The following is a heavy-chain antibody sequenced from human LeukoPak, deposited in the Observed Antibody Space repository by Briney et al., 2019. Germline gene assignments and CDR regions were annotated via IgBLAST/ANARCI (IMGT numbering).Heavy chain of an antibody. CDR2: IGYTGDST. V-gene: IGHV3-23*01. J-gene: IGHJ4*02. D-gene: IGHD2-15*01. Sequence: GGSLRLSCAASGFTLSSYAMNWVRQAPGKGLEWVSGIGYTGDSTFYADSVKGRFTVSRDNSKNMMYLQMNSLRAEDTAVYYCAKDIEASIWGQGTLVTVSS. CDR1: GFTLSSYA. CDR3: AKDIEASI.